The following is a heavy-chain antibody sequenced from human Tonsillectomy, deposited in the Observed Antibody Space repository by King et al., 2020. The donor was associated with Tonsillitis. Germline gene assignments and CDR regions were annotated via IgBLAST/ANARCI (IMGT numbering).Heavy chain of an antibody. D-gene: IGHD1-7*01. CDR3: AKLTGTNAFDI. V-gene: IGHV3-30*02. CDR2: IRYDASNK. CDR1: GFTFSSYG. J-gene: IGHJ3*02. Sequence: QLVQSGGGVVQSGGSLRLSCAASGFTFSSYGMHWVRQAPGKGLQWVAFIRYDASNKYYADSVKGRFTISRDNSKNTLCLQMNSLRAEDTAVYYCAKLTGTNAFDIWGQGTMVTVSS.